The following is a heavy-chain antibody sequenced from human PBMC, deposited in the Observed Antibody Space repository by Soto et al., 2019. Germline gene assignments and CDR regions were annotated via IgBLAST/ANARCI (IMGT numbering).Heavy chain of an antibody. V-gene: IGHV4-59*08. CDR2: IYYRGST. Sequence: PSETLSLTCTVSGGSISRYYWIWIREPPGKGLEWIGYIYYRGSTNYNPSLKSRVSISIDTSKNQFSLKLSSVTAADTAVYYCARRYGPGFDYWGQGTLVTVSS. CDR1: GGSISRYY. D-gene: IGHD4-17*01. CDR3: ARRYGPGFDY. J-gene: IGHJ4*02.